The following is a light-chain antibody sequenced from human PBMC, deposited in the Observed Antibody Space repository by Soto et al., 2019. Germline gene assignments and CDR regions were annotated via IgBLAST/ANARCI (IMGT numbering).Light chain of an antibody. CDR3: QQYKNWPT. Sequence: ETVLTQSPVTLSVSPGATATLFCWARQRVNMNLAWYQEKPGQAPRLLIYAASTRATGIPARFSGSGSGTEFTLTISSLQSEDAAIYDCQQYKNWPTFGQGTKVEIK. CDR2: AAS. CDR1: QRVNMN. V-gene: IGKV3-15*01. J-gene: IGKJ1*01.